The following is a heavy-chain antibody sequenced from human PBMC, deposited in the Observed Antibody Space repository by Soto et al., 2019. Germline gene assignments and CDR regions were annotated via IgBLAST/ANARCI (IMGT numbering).Heavy chain of an antibody. CDR2: MSIYNDER. V-gene: IGHV1-18*04. Sequence: QVHLVQSGAELKKPGESVKVSCKTSGYSFSDYGINWVRQAPGHGLQWVGWMSIYNDERKYAENLQGRVTMTTDTSTNTAFLEVRSLRSDDTAVYYCARASVPAHSFGINTWLDPWGQGTLVTVSS. CDR3: ARASVPAHSFGINTWLDP. J-gene: IGHJ5*02. D-gene: IGHD5-18*01. CDR1: GYSFSDYG.